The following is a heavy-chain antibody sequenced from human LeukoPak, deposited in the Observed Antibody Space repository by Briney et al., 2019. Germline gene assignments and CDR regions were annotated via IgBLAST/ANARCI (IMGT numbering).Heavy chain of an antibody. D-gene: IGHD5-12*01. CDR1: GGSISSYY. Sequence: ASETLSLTSTVPGGSISSYYWSWVRQPPGKGWERNGYIYYSESTNYNPSLKGRVTISVDTSKNQFSLKLSSVTAADTAVYYCAVGRGYSGLDYWGQGTLVTVSS. V-gene: IGHV4-59*01. CDR2: IYYSEST. CDR3: AVGRGYSGLDY. J-gene: IGHJ4*02.